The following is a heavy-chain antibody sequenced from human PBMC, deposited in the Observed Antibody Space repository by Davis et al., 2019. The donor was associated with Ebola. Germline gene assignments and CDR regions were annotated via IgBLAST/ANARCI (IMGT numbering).Heavy chain of an antibody. CDR2: ITPILARR. J-gene: IGHJ6*02. Sequence: SVKVSCKASGGTFSSYTISWVRQAPGQGLEWMGGITPILARRSYAQKFQDRVTITADESTSTAYMELRSLRSEDTAVYYCARVSACDSTSCYDYYYGVDVWGQGTTVTVSS. CDR1: GGTFSSYT. D-gene: IGHD2-2*01. V-gene: IGHV1-69*10. CDR3: ARVSACDSTSCYDYYYGVDV.